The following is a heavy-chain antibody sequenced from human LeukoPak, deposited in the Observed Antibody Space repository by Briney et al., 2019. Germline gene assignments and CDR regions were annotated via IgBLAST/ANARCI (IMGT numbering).Heavy chain of an antibody. V-gene: IGHV3-33*01. J-gene: IGHJ4*02. Sequence: GGSLRLSCAASGFTFSSYGMHWVRQAPGKGLEWVAVIWYDGSNKYYADSVKGRFTISRDNSKNTLYLQMNSLRAEDTAVYHCASAVSSGWSYFDYWGQGTLVTVSS. CDR3: ASAVSSGWSYFDY. CDR1: GFTFSSYG. D-gene: IGHD6-19*01. CDR2: IWYDGSNK.